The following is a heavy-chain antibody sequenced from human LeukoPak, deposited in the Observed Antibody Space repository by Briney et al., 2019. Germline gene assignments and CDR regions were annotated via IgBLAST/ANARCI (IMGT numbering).Heavy chain of an antibody. Sequence: SQTLSLTCTVSGGSISSGGYYWSWIRQHPGKGLEWIGYIYYSRSTYYNPSLKSRVTISVDTSKNQFSLKLSSVTAADTAVYYCARDPTGYYYSSGHRYLGTVAFDIWGQGTMVTVAS. CDR1: GGSISSGGYY. D-gene: IGHD3-22*01. CDR3: ARDPTGYYYSSGHRYLGTVAFDI. CDR2: IYYSRST. J-gene: IGHJ3*02. V-gene: IGHV4-31*03.